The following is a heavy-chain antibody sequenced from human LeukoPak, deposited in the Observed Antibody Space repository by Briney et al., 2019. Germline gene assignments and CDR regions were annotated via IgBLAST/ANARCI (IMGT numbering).Heavy chain of an antibody. CDR2: IRYDESKT. CDR3: AKSHLPNSYSGTYYCDY. D-gene: IGHD1-26*01. Sequence: GESLRLSCAASGFTFSSYGMHWVRQAPAKGLEWVAFIRYDESKTFYGDSVKGRFTVSRDNSKNTLYLQMNSLRAEDTAVYYCAKSHLPNSYSGTYYCDYWGQGTQVTVSS. CDR1: GFTFSSYG. V-gene: IGHV3-30*02. J-gene: IGHJ4*02.